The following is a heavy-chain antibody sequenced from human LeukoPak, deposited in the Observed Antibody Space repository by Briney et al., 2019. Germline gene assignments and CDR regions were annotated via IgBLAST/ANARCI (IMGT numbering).Heavy chain of an antibody. J-gene: IGHJ6*04. Sequence: SVKVSCKASGGTFSSYAISWVRQAPGQGLEWMGGIIPIVGTANYAQKFQGRVTITADESTSTAYMELSSLRSEDTAVYYCARAPATLRGVIIGVHYGMDVWGKGTTVTVSS. D-gene: IGHD3-10*01. CDR2: IIPIVGTA. CDR1: GGTFSSYA. CDR3: ARAPATLRGVIIGVHYGMDV. V-gene: IGHV1-69*01.